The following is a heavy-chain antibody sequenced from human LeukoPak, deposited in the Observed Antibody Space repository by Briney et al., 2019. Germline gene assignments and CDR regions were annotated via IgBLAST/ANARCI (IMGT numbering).Heavy chain of an antibody. D-gene: IGHD5-12*01. V-gene: IGHV1-2*02. Sequence: GASVKVSCKASGYTFTSYYMHWVRQAPGQGVEWMGWINPNSGGTNYAQKFQGRVTMTRDTSISTAYMELSRLRSDDTAVYYCARRPIVACSGDFGYWGQGTLVTVSS. CDR1: GYTFTSYY. J-gene: IGHJ4*02. CDR2: INPNSGGT. CDR3: ARRPIVACSGDFGY.